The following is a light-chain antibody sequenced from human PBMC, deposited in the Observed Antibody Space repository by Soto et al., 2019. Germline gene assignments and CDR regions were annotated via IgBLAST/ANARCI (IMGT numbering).Light chain of an antibody. J-gene: IGLJ1*01. CDR1: NSDVGGYTY. Sequence: QSVLTQPASVSGSPGQSITISCTGTNSDVGGYTYVSWYQQHPGKAPKLMIYDVSNRPSGVSNRFSGSKSGNTASLTISGPQADDEADYYCSSYTSSSTPYVFATGTKLTVL. V-gene: IGLV2-14*03. CDR3: SSYTSSSTPYV. CDR2: DVS.